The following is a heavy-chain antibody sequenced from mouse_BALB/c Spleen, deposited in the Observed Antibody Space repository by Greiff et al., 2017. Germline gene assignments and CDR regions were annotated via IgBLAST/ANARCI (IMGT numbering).Heavy chain of an antibody. CDR3: ARGGGTGYYAMDY. D-gene: IGHD3-3*01. J-gene: IGHJ4*01. CDR1: GYTFTSYW. Sequence: VQLQQSGAELARPGASVKLSCKASGYTFTSYWMQWVKQRPGQGLEWIGAIYPGDGDTRYTQKFKGKATLTEDKSSSTAYMQLSSLASEDSAVYACARGGGTGYYAMDYWGQGTSVTVSS. V-gene: IGHV1-87*01. CDR2: IYPGDGDT.